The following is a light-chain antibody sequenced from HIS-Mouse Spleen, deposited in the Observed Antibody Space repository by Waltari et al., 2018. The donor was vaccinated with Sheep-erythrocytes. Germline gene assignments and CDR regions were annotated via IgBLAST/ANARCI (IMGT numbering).Light chain of an antibody. CDR1: QGIRND. CDR2: AAS. V-gene: IGKV1-6*01. Sequence: AIQMTQSPSSLSASVGDRVTITCRASQGIRNDLGWYQQKPGKAPKLLIYAASSLQSGVPSKFSGSGSGTDFTLTISSLQPEDFATYYCLQDYNYSWTFGQGTKVEIK. CDR3: LQDYNYSWT. J-gene: IGKJ1*01.